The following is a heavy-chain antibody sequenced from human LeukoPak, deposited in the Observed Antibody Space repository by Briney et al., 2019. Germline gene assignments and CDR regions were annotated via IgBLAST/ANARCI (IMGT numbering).Heavy chain of an antibody. CDR1: GGTFSSYA. V-gene: IGHV1-69*13. J-gene: IGHJ5*02. D-gene: IGHD5-12*01. CDR3: ARSSAGYSGYDLRWFDP. Sequence: SVKVSCXASGGTFSSYAISWVRQAPGQGLEWMGGIIPIFGTANYAQKFQGRVTITADESTSTAYMELSSLRSEDTAVYYCARSSAGYSGYDLRWFDPWGQGTLVTVSS. CDR2: IIPIFGTA.